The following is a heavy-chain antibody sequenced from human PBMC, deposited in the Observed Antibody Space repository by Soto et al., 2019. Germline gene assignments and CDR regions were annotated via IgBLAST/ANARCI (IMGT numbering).Heavy chain of an antibody. J-gene: IGHJ3*02. CDR3: ARANYLNAFDI. V-gene: IGHV3-53*04. Sequence: EVQLVESGGGQVQPGGSLRLSCAASGVIATAKYMNWVRQAPGGVLEWVAVIYNSGSTYYADSVEGRFTISRHDSENTLFLQMDSLRPEDTAMYYCARANYLNAFDIWGQGTMVTVSS. CDR1: GVIATAKY. D-gene: IGHD1-7*01. CDR2: IYNSGST.